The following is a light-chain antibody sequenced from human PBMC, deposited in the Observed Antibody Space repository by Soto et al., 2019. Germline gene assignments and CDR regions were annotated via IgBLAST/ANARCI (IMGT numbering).Light chain of an antibody. CDR3: QQRSNWPLT. Sequence: EVLLTQSPGTLSLSRGERATLSCRASERIYSAYLGWYQQKPGQAPRLLIYDASNRATGIPARFSGSGSGTDFTLTISSLEPEDFAVYYCQQRSNWPLTFGGGTRLEIK. V-gene: IGKV3-11*01. CDR1: ERIYSAY. J-gene: IGKJ5*01. CDR2: DAS.